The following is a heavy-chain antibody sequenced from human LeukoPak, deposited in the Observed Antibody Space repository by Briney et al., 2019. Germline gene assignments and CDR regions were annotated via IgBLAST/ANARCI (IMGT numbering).Heavy chain of an antibody. Sequence: ASVKVSCKASGGTFSSYAISWVRQAPGQGLEWMGWISAYNGNTNYAQKLQGRVTMTTDTSTSTAYMELRSLRSDDTAVYYCARELAYCGGDCSTTDYWGQGTLVTVSS. J-gene: IGHJ4*02. CDR3: ARELAYCGGDCSTTDY. V-gene: IGHV1-18*01. D-gene: IGHD2-21*02. CDR2: ISAYNGNT. CDR1: GGTFSSYA.